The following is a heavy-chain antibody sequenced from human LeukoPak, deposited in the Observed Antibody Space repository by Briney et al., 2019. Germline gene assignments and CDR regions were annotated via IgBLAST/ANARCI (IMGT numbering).Heavy chain of an antibody. D-gene: IGHD2-15*01. CDR2: VYYSGST. CDR1: GGSVSGYY. Sequence: PSETLSLTCVVSGGSVSGYYWGWIRQPPGRGLEWIGYVYYSGSTNYNPSFKSRITISVDTSRNQFSLQLSSVTAADTAVYYCARIHRYCSGGACYVLDNWGQGALVAVSS. CDR3: ARIHRYCSGGACYVLDN. J-gene: IGHJ4*02. V-gene: IGHV4-59*02.